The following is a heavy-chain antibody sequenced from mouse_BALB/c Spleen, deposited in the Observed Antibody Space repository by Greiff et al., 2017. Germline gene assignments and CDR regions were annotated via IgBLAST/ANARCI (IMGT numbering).Heavy chain of an antibody. J-gene: IGHJ2*01. D-gene: IGHD2-3*01. CDR3: TRIYDGYPLDY. Sequence: EVKLMESGGGLVKPGGSLKLSCAASGFTFSSYTMSWVRQTPEKRLEWVATISSGGSYTYYPDSVKGRFTISRDNAKNTLYLQMSSLKSEDTAMYYCTRIYDGYPLDYWGQGTTLTVSS. CDR2: ISSGGSYT. CDR1: GFTFSSYT. V-gene: IGHV5-6-4*01.